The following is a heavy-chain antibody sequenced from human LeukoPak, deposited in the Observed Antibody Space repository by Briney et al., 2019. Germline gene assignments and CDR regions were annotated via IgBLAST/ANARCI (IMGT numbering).Heavy chain of an antibody. CDR2: IYYSGST. D-gene: IGHD6-13*01. J-gene: IGHJ4*02. Sequence: PSETLSLTCTVSGGSISSYYWSWIRQPPGKGLEWIGYIYYSGSTNYNPSLKSRVTISVDTSKNQFSLKLSSVTAADTAVYYCAREGYSSSWYLGYWGQGTLVTVSS. CDR1: GGSISSYY. CDR3: AREGYSSSWYLGY. V-gene: IGHV4-59*12.